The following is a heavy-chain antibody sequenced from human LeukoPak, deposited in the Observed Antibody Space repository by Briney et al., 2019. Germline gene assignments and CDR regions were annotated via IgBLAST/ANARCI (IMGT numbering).Heavy chain of an antibody. V-gene: IGHV1-18*01. CDR1: GYTFTSYG. D-gene: IGHD2-2*01. Sequence: GASVKVSCKASGYTFTSYGISWVRQAPGQGLEWMGWISAYNGNTNYAQKLQGRVTMTTDTSTSTAYMEPRSLRSDDTAVYYCARGSRVPAAFYHYYYMDVWGKGTTVTVSS. CDR3: ARGSRVPAAFYHYYYMDV. J-gene: IGHJ6*03. CDR2: ISAYNGNT.